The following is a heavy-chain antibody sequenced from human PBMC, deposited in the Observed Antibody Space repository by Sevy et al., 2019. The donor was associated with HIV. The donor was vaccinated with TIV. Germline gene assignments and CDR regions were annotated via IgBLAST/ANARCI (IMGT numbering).Heavy chain of an antibody. D-gene: IGHD3-22*01. Sequence: ASVKVSCKASGGTFRSYAISWVRQAPGQGLEWMGGIIPIFGTANYAQKFQGRVTITADASTSTAYMELSSLRSEDTAGDYCARDRTRGSSGYCFYYFDYWGQGTLVTVSS. CDR3: ARDRTRGSSGYCFYYFDY. CDR1: GGTFRSYA. CDR2: IIPIFGTA. V-gene: IGHV1-69*13. J-gene: IGHJ4*02.